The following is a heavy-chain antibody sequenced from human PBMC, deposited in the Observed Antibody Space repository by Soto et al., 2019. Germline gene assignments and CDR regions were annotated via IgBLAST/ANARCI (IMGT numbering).Heavy chain of an antibody. V-gene: IGHV1-18*04. CDR1: GYTFTGYY. CDR2: ISAYNGNT. D-gene: IGHD3-3*01. J-gene: IGHJ6*02. CDR3: ARDLNYDFWSGYKKNYYYYYGMDV. Sequence: ASVKVSCKASGYTFTGYYMHWVRQAPGQGLEWMGWISAYNGNTNYAQKLQGRVTMTTDTSTSTAYMELRSLRSDDTAVYYCARDLNYDFWSGYKKNYYYYYGMDVWGQGTTVTVSS.